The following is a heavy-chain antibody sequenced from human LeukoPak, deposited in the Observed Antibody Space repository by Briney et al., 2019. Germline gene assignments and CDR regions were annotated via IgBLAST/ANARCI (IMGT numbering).Heavy chain of an antibody. CDR3: ARGLSRWSTPTSSYYYRMDV. CDR2: IIPIFNTI. Sequence: SVKVSCKASGGTLSTYSISWVRQAPGQGLEWMGGIIPIFNTINYAQRFQGRVTLTADESTNTAYMELSSLRSEDTAVYYCARGLSRWSTPTSSYYYRMDVWGQGTTVSVSS. D-gene: IGHD4-23*01. CDR1: GGTLSTYS. J-gene: IGHJ6*02. V-gene: IGHV1-69*13.